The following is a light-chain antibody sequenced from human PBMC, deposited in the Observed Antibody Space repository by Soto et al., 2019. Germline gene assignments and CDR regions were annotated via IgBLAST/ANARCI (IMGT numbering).Light chain of an antibody. CDR2: DSS. J-gene: IGKJ4*01. CDR3: QQRRVWPLT. CDR1: QSVNNY. V-gene: IGKV3-11*01. Sequence: VLTQSPAILSLSPGERATLSCRASQSVNNYLAWYQQRPGQAPRLLIYDSSNRASGIPARFSASGSGTDVTLTISGLEPEDFAVYYCQQRRVWPLTFGGGTKVEIK.